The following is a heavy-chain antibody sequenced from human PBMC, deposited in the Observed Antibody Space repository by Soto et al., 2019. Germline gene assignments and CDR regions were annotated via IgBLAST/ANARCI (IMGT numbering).Heavy chain of an antibody. D-gene: IGHD3-10*01. CDR1: GGSISSYY. V-gene: IGHV4-59*01. J-gene: IGHJ4*02. CDR2: IYYSGST. CDR3: ATGRVYYGSEY. Sequence: PSETLSLTCTVSGGSISSYYWSWIWQPPGKGLEWIGYIYYSGSTNYNPSLKSRVTISLDTSQNQFSLKLTSMTAADTAVYYCATGRVYYGSEYWGQGTLVTVSS.